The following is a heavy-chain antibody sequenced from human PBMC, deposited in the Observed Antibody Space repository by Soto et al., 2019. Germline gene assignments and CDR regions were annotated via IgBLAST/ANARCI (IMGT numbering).Heavy chain of an antibody. CDR1: GFTFSGYG. CDR2: ISYDGSNK. D-gene: IGHD6-6*01. J-gene: IGHJ6*02. CDR3: AKDSRSSGYYYGMDV. Sequence: GGSLRLSCAASGFTFSGYGMHWVRQAPGKGLEWVAVISYDGSNKYYADSVKGRFTISRDNSKNTLYLQMNSLRAEDTAGYYCAKDSRSSGYYYGMDVWGQGTTVTVSS. V-gene: IGHV3-30*18.